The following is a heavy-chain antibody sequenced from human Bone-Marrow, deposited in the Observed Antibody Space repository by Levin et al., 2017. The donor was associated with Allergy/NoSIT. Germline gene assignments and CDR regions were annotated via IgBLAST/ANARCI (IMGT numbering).Heavy chain of an antibody. J-gene: IGHJ6*02. CDR2: ISYDGSNK. Sequence: GGSLRLSCAASGFTFSSYAMHWVRQAPGKGLEWVAVISYDGSNKYYADSVKGRFTISRDNSKNTLYLQMNSLRAEDTAVYYCARGERIMITFGGVIGHRPLYYYYGMDVWGQGTTVTVSS. D-gene: IGHD3-16*02. CDR1: GFTFSSYA. CDR3: ARGERIMITFGGVIGHRPLYYYYGMDV. V-gene: IGHV3-30-3*01.